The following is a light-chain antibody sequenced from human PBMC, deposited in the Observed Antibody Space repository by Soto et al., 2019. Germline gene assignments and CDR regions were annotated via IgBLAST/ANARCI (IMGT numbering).Light chain of an antibody. CDR3: QQLNSYPFT. Sequence: AIHLTQSPSSLSASVGDRVTITCRASQGISSALAWYQHKPGRPPRVLIYDASSLQSGVPSRFSGRESGTECPLTISSLQPEDSATYYCQQLNSYPFTFGQGTRLEIK. V-gene: IGKV1-13*02. CDR2: DAS. J-gene: IGKJ5*01. CDR1: QGISSA.